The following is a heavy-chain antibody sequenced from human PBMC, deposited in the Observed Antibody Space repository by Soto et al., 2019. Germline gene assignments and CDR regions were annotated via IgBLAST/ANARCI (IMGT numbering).Heavy chain of an antibody. D-gene: IGHD2-8*01. Sequence: EVQLVETGGGLVQPGGSLRLSCAVSGLNFGASWMAWVHQAPGKGLEWVADIRQDGGEKNYVDSVKGRVTISRDNAENSVYLQMNYLTAEDTAVYYCARDPRNGAIDYWGLGTLVTVSS. CDR3: ARDPRNGAIDY. CDR2: IRQDGGEK. CDR1: GLNFGASW. V-gene: IGHV3-7*01. J-gene: IGHJ4*02.